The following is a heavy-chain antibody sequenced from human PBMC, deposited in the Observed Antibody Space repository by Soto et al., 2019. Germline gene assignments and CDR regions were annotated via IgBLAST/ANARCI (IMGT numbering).Heavy chain of an antibody. CDR2: IYPGDSDT. CDR3: ARQAPFGSDYYGMDV. J-gene: IGHJ6*02. V-gene: IGHV5-51*01. Sequence: PGESLKISCKGSGYSFTSYWIGWVRQMPGKGLEWMGIIYPGDSDTRYSPSFQGQVTISADKSISTAYLQWSSLKASDTAMYYCARQAPFGSDYYGMDVWGQGTTVTVSS. CDR1: GYSFTSYW. D-gene: IGHD3-10*01.